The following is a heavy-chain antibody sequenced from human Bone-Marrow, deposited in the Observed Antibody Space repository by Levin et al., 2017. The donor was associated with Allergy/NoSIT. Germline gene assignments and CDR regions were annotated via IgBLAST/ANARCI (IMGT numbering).Heavy chain of an antibody. CDR2: ISSDGSST. Sequence: GGSLRLSCAASGFTFSSYWMHWVRQAPGKGLVWVSHISSDGSSTSYADSVKGRFTISRDNAKNTLYLEMNSLRAEDTAVYYCGRDRCSTTTCQVPPRFDPWGQGTLDTVSS. J-gene: IGHJ5*02. CDR3: GRDRCSTTTCQVPPRFDP. V-gene: IGHV3-74*01. CDR1: GFTFSSYW. D-gene: IGHD2-2*01.